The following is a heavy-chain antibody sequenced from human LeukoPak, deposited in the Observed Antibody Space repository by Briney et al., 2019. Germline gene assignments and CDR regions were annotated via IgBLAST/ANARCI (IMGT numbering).Heavy chain of an antibody. Sequence: SEILSLTCTVSGGSISSSSYYWGWIRQPPGKGLEWIGSIYYSGSTYYNPSLKSRVTISVDTSKNQFSLKLSSVTAADTAVYYCARKPWRGAFDIWGQGTMVTVSS. CDR3: ARKPWRGAFDI. D-gene: IGHD1-14*01. CDR2: IYYSGST. J-gene: IGHJ3*02. V-gene: IGHV4-39*01. CDR1: GGSISSSSYY.